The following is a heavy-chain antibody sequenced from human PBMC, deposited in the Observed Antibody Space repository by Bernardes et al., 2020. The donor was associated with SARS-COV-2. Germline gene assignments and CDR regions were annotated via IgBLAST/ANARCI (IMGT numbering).Heavy chain of an antibody. CDR1: GGSISSSSFY. Sequence: SEALSLTCTVSGGSISSSSFYWGWLLQSPGKGLEWIGSIYYSGSTYYNPSLKSRVTISVDTSKNQFSLKLRSVTAADTAVYYCARSGSSYSYYWGQGTLVTVSS. V-gene: IGHV4-39*01. CDR2: IYYSGST. CDR3: ARSGSSYSYY. J-gene: IGHJ4*02. D-gene: IGHD1-26*01.